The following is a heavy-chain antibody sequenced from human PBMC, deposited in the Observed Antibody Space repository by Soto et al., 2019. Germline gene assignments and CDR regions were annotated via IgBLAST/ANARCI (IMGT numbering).Heavy chain of an antibody. V-gene: IGHV3-23*01. Sequence: PGGSLRLSCAASGLTFSSYAMSWVRQAPGKGLEWVSGISGSGGSTYYADSVKGRFTISRDNSKNTLYLQMNSLRAEDTAVYYCAKSYGSGRPYYFDYWGQGTLVTVSS. J-gene: IGHJ4*02. D-gene: IGHD3-10*01. CDR1: GLTFSSYA. CDR2: ISGSGGST. CDR3: AKSYGSGRPYYFDY.